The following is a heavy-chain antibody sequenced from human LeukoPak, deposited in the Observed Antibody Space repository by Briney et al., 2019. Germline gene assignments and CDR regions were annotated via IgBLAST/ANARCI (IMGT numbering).Heavy chain of an antibody. CDR2: ISPTGDGA. J-gene: IGHJ4*02. V-gene: IGHV3-23*01. CDR1: GFTFSTYA. CDR3: AKAGDRNYFDY. D-gene: IGHD3-22*01. Sequence: PGGSLRLSCAASGFTFSTYAFHWVRQAPGKGLEWVSGISPTGDGAYYADSVKGGFTISRDNTKNTLYVRMNSLRAEDTAVYYCAKAGDRNYFDYWGQGALVTVSS.